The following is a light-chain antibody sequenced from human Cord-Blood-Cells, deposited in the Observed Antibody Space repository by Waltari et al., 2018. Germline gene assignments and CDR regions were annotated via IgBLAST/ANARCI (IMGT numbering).Light chain of an antibody. CDR3: AAWDDSLSGPV. Sequence: QSVLTQPPSASGTPGQRVTISCSGSSPNLGSNYVSWYQQRPGTAPKLLIYRNNQRPSGVPDRFSGSKSGTSASLAISGLRSEDEADYYCAAWDDSLSGPVFGGGTKLTVL. J-gene: IGLJ3*02. CDR2: RNN. CDR1: SPNLGSNY. V-gene: IGLV1-47*01.